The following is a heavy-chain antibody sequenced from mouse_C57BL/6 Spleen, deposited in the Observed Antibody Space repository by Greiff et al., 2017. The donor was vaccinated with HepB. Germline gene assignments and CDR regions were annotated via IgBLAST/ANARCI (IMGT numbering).Heavy chain of an antibody. J-gene: IGHJ1*03. CDR2: ISSGSSTI. CDR3: AREGNWYFDV. V-gene: IGHV5-17*01. Sequence: EVMLVESGGGLVKPGGSLKLSCAASGFTFSDYGMHWVRQAPEKGLEWVAYISSGSSTIYYADTVKGRITISRDNAKNTLFLQMTSLRSEDTAMYYCAREGNWYFDVWGTGTTVTVSS. CDR1: GFTFSDYG.